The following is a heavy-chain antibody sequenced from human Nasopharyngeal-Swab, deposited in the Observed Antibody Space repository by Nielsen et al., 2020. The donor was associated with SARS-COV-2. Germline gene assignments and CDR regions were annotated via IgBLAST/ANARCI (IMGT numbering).Heavy chain of an antibody. D-gene: IGHD1-7*01. CDR2: IIPILGIA. V-gene: IGHV1-69*10. J-gene: IGHJ6*02. CDR1: GYTFTSYD. Sequence: SVKVSCKVSGYTFTSYDINWVRQGTGQGLEWMGGIIPILGIANYAQKFQGRVTITADKSTSTAYMELSSLRSEDTAVYYCASWSITGTTTLGYYYYGMDVWGQGTTVTVSS. CDR3: ASWSITGTTTLGYYYYGMDV.